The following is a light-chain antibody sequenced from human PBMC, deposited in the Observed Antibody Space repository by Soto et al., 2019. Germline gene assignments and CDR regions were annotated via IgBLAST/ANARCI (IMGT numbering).Light chain of an antibody. Sequence: ERVMTRSPASLSVSPGEIATLSCRASQSVSSHLAWYQQKPGQAPRLLIYAASARATGIPARFSGSGSGTELTLTISSLQSEDFAIYYGQQYNNWPLAFGGGTKVEIK. J-gene: IGKJ4*01. CDR2: AAS. CDR1: QSVSSH. V-gene: IGKV3-15*01. CDR3: QQYNNWPLA.